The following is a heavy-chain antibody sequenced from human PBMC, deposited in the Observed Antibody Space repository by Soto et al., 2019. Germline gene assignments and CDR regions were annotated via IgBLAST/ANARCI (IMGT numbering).Heavy chain of an antibody. CDR1: GFTFRTYG. CDR2: IWYDGSNK. V-gene: IGHV3-33*01. CDR3: ASTSMVRGVITPYFDY. J-gene: IGHJ4*02. Sequence: GGSLRLSCAASGFTFRTYGMHWVRQAPGKGLEWVAVIWYDGSNKYYADSVKGRFTISRDNSKNTLYLQMNSLRDEDTAVYYCASTSMVRGVITPYFDYWGPGTLVTVSS. D-gene: IGHD3-10*01.